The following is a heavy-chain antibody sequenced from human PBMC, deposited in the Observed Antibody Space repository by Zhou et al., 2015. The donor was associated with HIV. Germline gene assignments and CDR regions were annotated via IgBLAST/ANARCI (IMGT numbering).Heavy chain of an antibody. D-gene: IGHD6-13*01. CDR3: ARDFRYSSNLYDGGYFFDY. V-gene: IGHV1-2*02. J-gene: IGHJ4*02. CDR2: ITPKSGDT. Sequence: QVQVVQSGAEVKTPGSSVKVSCQASGVTFTNYAISWVRQAPGQGLEWMGGITPKSGDTRYAQTFQGRVTMTRDTSSSTTYMELSSLISDDTAVYFCARDFRYSSNLYDGGYFFDYWGQGTLVTVSS. CDR1: GVTFTNYA.